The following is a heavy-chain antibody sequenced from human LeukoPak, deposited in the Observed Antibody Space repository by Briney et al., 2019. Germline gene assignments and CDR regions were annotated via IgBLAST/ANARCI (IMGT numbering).Heavy chain of an antibody. V-gene: IGHV3-11*04. CDR2: ISGSGSTI. Sequence: KAGGSLRLSCEVSGFSFIDSDMGWIRQAPGKGLEWVSSISGSGSTIYYADSVKGRFTISRDNAKNSLSLQMSSLTGEDTAVYYCARDGDDNEDYCWFDPWGQGTLVTVSS. D-gene: IGHD2/OR15-2a*01. J-gene: IGHJ5*02. CDR3: ARDGDDNEDYCWFDP. CDR1: GFSFIDSD.